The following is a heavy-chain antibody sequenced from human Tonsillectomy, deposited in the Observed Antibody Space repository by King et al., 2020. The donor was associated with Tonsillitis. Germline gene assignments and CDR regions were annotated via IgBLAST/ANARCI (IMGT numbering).Heavy chain of an antibody. V-gene: IGHV1-2*02. D-gene: IGHD6-13*01. J-gene: IGHJ4*02. CDR3: ASEADSSSWYEPDY. Sequence: QLVQSGAEVKKPGASVKVSCKASGYSFTGQYIHWVRQAPGQGLEWMGWINPKTGATNYLQKFQGRVTLTRDTSTSTVYMAGSSLRSDDTAVYYCASEADSSSWYEPDYWGQGSLITVSS. CDR2: INPKTGAT. CDR1: GYSFTGQY.